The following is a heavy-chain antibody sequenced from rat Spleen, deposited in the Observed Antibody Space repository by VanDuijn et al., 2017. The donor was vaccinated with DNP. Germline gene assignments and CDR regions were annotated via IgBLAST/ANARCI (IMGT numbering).Heavy chain of an antibody. CDR2: INTDGGRT. CDR3: AREDYGVTFAY. Sequence: EVQLVDSGGGLVQPGRSLKLSCVASGFTFSSYWMYWIRQAPGKGLEWIASINTDGGRTYYPDSVKGRFTISRNNAENTVYLQMNSLRSEDTATYYCAREDYGVTFAYWGQGTLVTVSS. V-gene: IGHV5-58*01. D-gene: IGHD1-11*01. J-gene: IGHJ3*01. CDR1: GFTFSSYW.